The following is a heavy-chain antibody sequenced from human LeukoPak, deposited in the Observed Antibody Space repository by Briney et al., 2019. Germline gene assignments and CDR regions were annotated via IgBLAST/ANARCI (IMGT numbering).Heavy chain of an antibody. CDR3: ARGRYYGSGSYYPTPFDY. Sequence: ASVKVSCKASGYTFTSYDINWVRQATGQGLEWMGWMNPNSGNTGYAQKLQGRVTMTRNTSISTAYMELSSLRSEDTAVYYCARGRYYGSGSYYPTPFDYWGQGTLVTVSS. V-gene: IGHV1-8*01. CDR1: GYTFTSYD. D-gene: IGHD3-10*01. J-gene: IGHJ4*02. CDR2: MNPNSGNT.